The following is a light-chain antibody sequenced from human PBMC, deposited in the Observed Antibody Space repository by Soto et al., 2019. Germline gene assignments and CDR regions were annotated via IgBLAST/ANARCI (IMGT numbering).Light chain of an antibody. CDR2: AAS. Sequence: DIQMTQSPSSLSASVGDRVTITCRASQSISRKLNWYQQRPGKAPKLLIYAASTLQSGVSSRFSGSGSGTDFTLTISSLQPEDFATYYCQQSYSRWTFGQGTKVDIK. CDR1: QSISRK. V-gene: IGKV1-39*01. J-gene: IGKJ1*01. CDR3: QQSYSRWT.